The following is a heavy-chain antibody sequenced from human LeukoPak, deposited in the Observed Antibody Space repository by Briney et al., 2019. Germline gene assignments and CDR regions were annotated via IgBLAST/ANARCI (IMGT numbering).Heavy chain of an antibody. CDR1: GGSFSGYY. J-gene: IGHJ4*02. Sequence: SETLSLTCAVYGGSFSGYYWSWIRQPPGKGLEWIGEINHSGSTNYNPSLKSRVTISVDTSKNHFSLRLSSVTAADTAIYYCARRATSGPPYYLDYWGQGILVTVSS. CDR3: ARRATSGPPYYLDY. CDR2: INHSGST. D-gene: IGHD1-26*01. V-gene: IGHV4-34*01.